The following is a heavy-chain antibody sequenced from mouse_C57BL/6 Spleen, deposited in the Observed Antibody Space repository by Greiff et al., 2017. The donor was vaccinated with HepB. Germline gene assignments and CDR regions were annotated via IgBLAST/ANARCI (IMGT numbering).Heavy chain of an antibody. Sequence: QVQLQQSGAELVKAGASVKMSCKASGYTFTSYWMHWVKQRLGQGLEWFAETNPTNGRTNYNEKFKSKATLTVDNSSSTAYMLLSGPTFEDSAVYYGARIKKIVATYFDYWGQGTTLTVSS. D-gene: IGHD1-1*01. CDR1: GYTFTSYW. CDR3: ARIKKIVATYFDY. V-gene: IGHV1S81*02. J-gene: IGHJ2*01. CDR2: TNPTNGRT.